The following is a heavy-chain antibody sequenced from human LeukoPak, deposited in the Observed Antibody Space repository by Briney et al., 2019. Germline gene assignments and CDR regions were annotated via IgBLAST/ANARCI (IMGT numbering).Heavy chain of an antibody. CDR1: GGTFSSYA. CDR3: AREAEGHYYFDY. J-gene: IGHJ4*02. D-gene: IGHD6-19*01. CDR2: IIPIFGTA. V-gene: IGHV1-69*05. Sequence: ASVKVSCKASGGTFSSYAISWVRQAPGQGLEWMGGIIPIFGTANYAQKSQGRVTITTDESTSTAYMELSSLRSEDTAVYYCAREAEGHYYFDYWGQGTLVTVSS.